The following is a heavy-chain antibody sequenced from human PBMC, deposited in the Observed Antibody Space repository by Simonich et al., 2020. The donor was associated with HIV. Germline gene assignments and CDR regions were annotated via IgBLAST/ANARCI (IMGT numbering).Heavy chain of an antibody. V-gene: IGHV3-7*01. Sequence: EVQLVESGGGLVQPGGSLRLSCAASGFSFSSYWMTWVRQAPGKGLGGGANIKQDGSEKDYVDSVKGRFTISRDNAKNSLYLQMNSLRAEDTAVYYCARRDCTSTSCYGHFDYWGQGTLVTVSS. CDR2: IKQDGSEK. D-gene: IGHD2-2*01. J-gene: IGHJ4*02. CDR1: GFSFSSYW. CDR3: ARRDCTSTSCYGHFDY.